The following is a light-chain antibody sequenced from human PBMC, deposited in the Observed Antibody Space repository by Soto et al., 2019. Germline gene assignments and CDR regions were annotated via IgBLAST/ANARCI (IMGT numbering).Light chain of an antibody. CDR1: QSINLY. V-gene: IGKV1-39*01. CDR3: QQSYRSPCT. Sequence: IQLTQSPSSLSASVGDSVTVTCRASQSINLYLNWYQQKPGKAPTLLIYGASTLQSGVPSRFSGGGSRTDFTLTISSLQTEDFATYYCQQSYRSPCTFGQGTKLEI. J-gene: IGKJ2*02. CDR2: GAS.